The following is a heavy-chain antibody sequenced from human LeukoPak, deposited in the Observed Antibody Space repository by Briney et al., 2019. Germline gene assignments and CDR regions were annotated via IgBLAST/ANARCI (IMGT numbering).Heavy chain of an antibody. CDR1: GGTFSSYA. CDR3: AGSGSNYVPNWFDP. V-gene: IGHV1-69*05. Sequence: ASVKVSCKASGGTFSSYAISWVRQAPGQGLEWMGGIIPIFGTANYAQKFQGRVTITTDESTSTAYMELSSLRSEDTAVYYCAGSGSNYVPNWFDPWGQGTLVTVSS. D-gene: IGHD4-11*01. CDR2: IIPIFGTA. J-gene: IGHJ5*02.